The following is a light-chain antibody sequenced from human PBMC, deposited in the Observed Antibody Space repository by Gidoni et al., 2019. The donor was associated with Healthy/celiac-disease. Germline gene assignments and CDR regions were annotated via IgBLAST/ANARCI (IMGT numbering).Light chain of an antibody. CDR1: SSNIGSNT. V-gene: IGLV1-44*01. Sequence: QSVLTQPPSASGTPGLRVTLSCSGSSSNIGSNTVNWYQQRPGTAPKLLIYSNNQRPSGVPDRFSGSKSGTSASLAISGLQAEDEADYYCAAWDDSLNGVVFGGGTKLTVL. J-gene: IGLJ2*01. CDR3: AAWDDSLNGVV. CDR2: SNN.